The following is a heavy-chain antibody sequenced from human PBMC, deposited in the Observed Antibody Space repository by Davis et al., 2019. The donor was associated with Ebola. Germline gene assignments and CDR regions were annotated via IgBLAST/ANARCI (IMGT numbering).Heavy chain of an antibody. J-gene: IGHJ6*02. CDR1: GFTFSSYW. V-gene: IGHV3-74*01. CDR3: VRDTSHQLPHWLYYFYGMDV. CDR2: INSDGSST. Sequence: HTGGSLRLSCAASGFTFSSYWLHWVRQAPGKGLVWVSRINSDGSSTTYADSVKGRFTISRDNAKNTLYLQMNSVRAEDTAVYYCVRDTSHQLPHWLYYFYGMDVWGQGTTVTVSS. D-gene: IGHD2-2*01.